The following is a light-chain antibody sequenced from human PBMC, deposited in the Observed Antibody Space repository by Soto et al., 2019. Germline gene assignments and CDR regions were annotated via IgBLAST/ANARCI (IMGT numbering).Light chain of an antibody. Sequence: DIQMTQSPSTLSASLGDRVTITCRASQSISSGLAWYQQKPGKAPKVLIYDASSLQSGVPSRFSGSGSGTDFTLTISSLQPEDFATYYCQQSYSTPTFGQGTKVDIK. CDR1: QSISSG. CDR3: QQSYSTPT. V-gene: IGKV1-5*01. J-gene: IGKJ1*01. CDR2: DAS.